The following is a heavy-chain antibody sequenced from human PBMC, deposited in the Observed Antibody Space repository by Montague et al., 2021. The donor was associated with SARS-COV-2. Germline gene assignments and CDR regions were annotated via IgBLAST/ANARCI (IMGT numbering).Heavy chain of an antibody. CDR2: IFYTGSP. J-gene: IGHJ6*02. V-gene: IGHV4-59*12. D-gene: IGHD6-13*01. Sequence: SETLSLTCTVSGDSINTYYWNWIRQPPGKGLGWLGSIFYTGSPNYNPSLKSRVTISLDTSKNQFFLKVTSVTAADTAVYYCARQAAGSYFYYGVDVWGQGTTVTVSS. CDR3: ARQAAGSYFYYGVDV. CDR1: GDSINTYY.